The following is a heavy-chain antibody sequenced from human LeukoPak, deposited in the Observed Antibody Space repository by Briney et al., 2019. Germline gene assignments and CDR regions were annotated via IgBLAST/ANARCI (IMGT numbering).Heavy chain of an antibody. J-gene: IGHJ4*02. Sequence: SETLSLTCTVSGGSISSSSYSWGWIRQPPGKGLEWIGSIYYSGSTYYNPSLKSRVTISVDTSKNQFSLKLSSVTAADTAVYYCARRQFRTYYDFWSGDSYYFDYWGQGTLVTVSS. CDR1: GGSISSSSYS. CDR3: ARRQFRTYYDFWSGDSYYFDY. CDR2: IYYSGST. V-gene: IGHV4-39*01. D-gene: IGHD3-3*01.